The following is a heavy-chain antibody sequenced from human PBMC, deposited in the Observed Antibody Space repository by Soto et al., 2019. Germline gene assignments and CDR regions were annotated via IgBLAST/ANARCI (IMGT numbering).Heavy chain of an antibody. D-gene: IGHD2-15*01. J-gene: IGHJ4*02. CDR1: GFTFSNYA. V-gene: IGHV3-48*01. CDR2: ISTGDSPI. CDR3: ATVCRFCSGSNSLY. Sequence: EVQLVESGGALVQPGGSLRLSCAASGFTFSNYAMNWVRQAPGKGLEWVSYISTGDSPIYYADSVKGRFTISRDNAKKSRYLQMISLRAEDTAVYYCATVCRFCSGSNSLYWGRGTLVTVSS.